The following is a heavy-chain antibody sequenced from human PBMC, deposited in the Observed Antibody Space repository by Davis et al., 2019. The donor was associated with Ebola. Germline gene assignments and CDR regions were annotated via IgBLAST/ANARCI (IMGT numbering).Heavy chain of an antibody. D-gene: IGHD6-13*01. CDR2: IKSRRDGGTT. J-gene: IGHJ4*02. CDR1: TFSVEDVW. V-gene: IGHV3-15*01. CDR3: TTDRGIAIRPLFDS. Sequence: PGGSLRLSCTASTFSVEDVWVGWVRQAPGMGLEWVARIKSRRDGGTTDYAAPVKGRVFIPRDESRNKVYLQMNSLRIEDTAVYFCTTDRGIAIRPLFDSWGQGTLVTVSS.